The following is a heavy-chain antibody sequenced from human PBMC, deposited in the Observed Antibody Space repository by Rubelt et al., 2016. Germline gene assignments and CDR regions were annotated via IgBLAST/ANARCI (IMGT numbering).Heavy chain of an antibody. CDR3: ARGGDFRGYSRPFDY. V-gene: IGHV1-2*02. CDR1: GGTFSSYA. J-gene: IGHJ4*02. D-gene: IGHD5-18*01. Sequence: QVQLVQSGAEVKKPGSSVKVSCKASGGTFSSYAISWVRQAPGQGLEWMGWINPNSGGTNYAQKFQGRVTMTRDTSISTAYMELSRLRSDDTAVYYCARGGDFRGYSRPFDYWGQGTLVTVSS. CDR2: INPNSGGT.